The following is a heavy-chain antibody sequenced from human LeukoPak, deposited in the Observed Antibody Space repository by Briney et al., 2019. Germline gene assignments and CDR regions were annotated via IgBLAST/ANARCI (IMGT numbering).Heavy chain of an antibody. CDR2: ISWDGGST. CDR3: AKDSEGGDYGDSLTGFDY. Sequence: GGSLRLSCAASGFTFDDYAMHWVRQAPGKGLEWVSLISWDGGSTYYADSVKGRFTISRDDSKNSLYLQMNSLRAEDTALYYCAKDSEGGDYGDSLTGFDYWGQGTLVTVSS. D-gene: IGHD4-17*01. V-gene: IGHV3-43D*03. J-gene: IGHJ4*02. CDR1: GFTFDDYA.